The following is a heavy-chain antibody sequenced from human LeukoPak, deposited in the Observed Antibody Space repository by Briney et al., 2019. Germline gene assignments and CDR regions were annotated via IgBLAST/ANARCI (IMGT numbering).Heavy chain of an antibody. D-gene: IGHD2-15*01. J-gene: IGHJ4*02. CDR3: AAAPVAAASFDY. Sequence: ASVKVSCKASGFTFTSSAMQWVRQARGQRLEWIGWIVVGSGNTNYAQKFQERVTITRDMSTSTAYMELSSLRSEDTAVYYCAAAPVAAASFDYWGQGTLVTVSS. V-gene: IGHV1-58*02. CDR2: IVVGSGNT. CDR1: GFTFTSSA.